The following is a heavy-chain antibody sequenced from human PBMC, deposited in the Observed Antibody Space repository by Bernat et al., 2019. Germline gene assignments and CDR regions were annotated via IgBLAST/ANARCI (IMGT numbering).Heavy chain of an antibody. J-gene: IGHJ6*02. D-gene: IGHD2-2*01. CDR2: IWYDGSNK. CDR3: ARDISFVVVPAAGYYGMDV. CDR1: GFTFSSYG. Sequence: QVQLVESGGGVVQPGRSLRLSCAASGFTFSSYGMHWVRQAPGKGLEGVEVIWYDGSNKYYADSVKGRFTISRDNSKNTLYLQMNSRRAEDTAVYYCARDISFVVVPAAGYYGMDVWGQGTTVTVSS. V-gene: IGHV3-33*01.